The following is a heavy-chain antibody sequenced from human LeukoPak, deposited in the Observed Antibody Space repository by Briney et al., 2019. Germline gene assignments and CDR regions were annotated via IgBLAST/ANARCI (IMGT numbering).Heavy chain of an antibody. J-gene: IGHJ4*02. CDR3: ATNLATVVTPAYY. D-gene: IGHD4-23*01. CDR1: GYTLTELS. V-gene: IGHV1-24*01. CDR2: FDPEDGET. Sequence: ASVKVSCKVSGYTLTELSMHWVRQAPGKGLEWMGGFDPEDGETIYAQKFQGRVTMTEDTSTGTAYMELSSLRSEDTAVYYCATNLATVVTPAYYWGQGTLVTVSS.